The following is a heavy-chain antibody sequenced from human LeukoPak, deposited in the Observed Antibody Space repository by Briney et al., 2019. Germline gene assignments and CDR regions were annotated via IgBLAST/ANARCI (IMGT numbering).Heavy chain of an antibody. CDR1: GGSLSSGGYY. D-gene: IGHD3-10*01. CDR2: IYFSGST. V-gene: IGHV4-31*03. CDR3: ARDRFAWYFDL. J-gene: IGHJ2*01. Sequence: SETLSLTCTVSGGSLSSGGYYWSWVRQHPGTGLEWIGYIYFSGSTYYNPSLKSRVTISVDTSKNQFSLKLSSVTAADTAVYYCARDRFAWYFDLWGRGTLVTVSS.